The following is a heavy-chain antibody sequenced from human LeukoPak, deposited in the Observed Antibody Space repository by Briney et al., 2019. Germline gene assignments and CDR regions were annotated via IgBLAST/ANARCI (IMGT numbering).Heavy chain of an antibody. V-gene: IGHV4-31*03. CDR3: AREYETDIVVVPAAIDAFDI. CDR1: GGSISSGGYY. CDR2: IYYSGST. Sequence: MSSETLSLTCTVSGGSISSGGYYWTWIRQHPGKGLEWIGHIYYSGSTYYNPSLKSRVTISVDTSKNQFSLKLSSVTAADTAVYYCAREYETDIVVVPAAIDAFDIWGQGTMVTVSS. D-gene: IGHD2-2*02. J-gene: IGHJ3*02.